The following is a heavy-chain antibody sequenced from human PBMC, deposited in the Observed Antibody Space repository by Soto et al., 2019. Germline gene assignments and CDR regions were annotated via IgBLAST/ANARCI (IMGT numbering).Heavy chain of an antibody. CDR3: ARDGSDVAAPGSDYGMDV. CDR1: GYTLTELS. CDR2: FDPEDGET. J-gene: IGHJ6*02. V-gene: IGHV1-24*01. D-gene: IGHD6-25*01. Sequence: ASVKVSCKVSGYTLTELSMHWVRQAPGKGLEWMGGFDPEDGETIYAQKFQGRVTMTKDTSTDTAYMELSRLRSDDTAVYYCARDGSDVAAPGSDYGMDVWGQGTTVTVSS.